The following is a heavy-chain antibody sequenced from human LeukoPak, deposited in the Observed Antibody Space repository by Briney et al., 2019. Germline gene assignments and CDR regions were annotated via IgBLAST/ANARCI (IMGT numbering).Heavy chain of an antibody. V-gene: IGHV4-61*01. D-gene: IGHD5-18*01. J-gene: IGHJ4*02. CDR1: GGSVSSGSYY. CDR3: ARQGYSYGYLFDY. Sequence: SETLSLTCTVSGGSVSSGSYYWSWIRQPPGTGLEWIGYIYYSGSTNYNPSLKSRVTISVDTSKNQFSLKLSSVTAADTAVYYCARQGYSYGYLFDYWGQGTLVTVSS. CDR2: IYYSGST.